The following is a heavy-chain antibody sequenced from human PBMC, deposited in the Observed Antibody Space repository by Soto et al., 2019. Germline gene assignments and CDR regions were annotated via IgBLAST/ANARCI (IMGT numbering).Heavy chain of an antibody. J-gene: IGHJ6*02. CDR2: IIPIFGTA. Sequence: QVQLVQSGAEVKKPGSSVKVSCKASGGTFSSYAISWVRQAPGQGLEWMGGIIPIFGTANYAQKFQGRVTITADESTSTAYMEPSSLRSEDTAVYYCARSVSFRYQLLKRGMDVWGQGTTVTVSS. CDR3: ARSVSFRYQLLKRGMDV. V-gene: IGHV1-69*01. CDR1: GGTFSSYA. D-gene: IGHD2-2*01.